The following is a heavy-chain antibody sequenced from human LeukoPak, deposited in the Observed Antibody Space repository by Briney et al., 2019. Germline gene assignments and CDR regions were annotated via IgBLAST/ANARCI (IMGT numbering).Heavy chain of an antibody. J-gene: IGHJ6*03. D-gene: IGHD2-8*01. CDR1: GATFSSYA. CDR2: FIPIFSTA. CDR3: ARALVCTNGVCATDYYYYMDV. V-gene: IGHV1-69*06. Sequence: SVKVSCKASGATFSSYAISWVRQAPGQGLEWKGGFIPIFSTANYAQKFQGRVTITADKSTSTAYMELSSMRSEDTAVYYCARALVCTNGVCATDYYYYMDVWGKGTTVTVSS.